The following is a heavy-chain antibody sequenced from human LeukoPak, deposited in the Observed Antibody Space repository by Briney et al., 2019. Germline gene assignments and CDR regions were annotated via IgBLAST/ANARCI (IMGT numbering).Heavy chain of an antibody. CDR2: IYYRGGT. CDR1: GGSISTSSYY. J-gene: IGHJ4*02. Sequence: SETLSLTCTVSGGSISTSSYYWGWIRQPPGKGLEWIGTIYYRGGTYYNPSLKSRVTISVDTSKNQFSLKLNSVTAADTAVYYCARHFHTDVQASFGYWGQGTLVTVSS. V-gene: IGHV4-39*01. CDR3: ARHFHTDVQASFGY.